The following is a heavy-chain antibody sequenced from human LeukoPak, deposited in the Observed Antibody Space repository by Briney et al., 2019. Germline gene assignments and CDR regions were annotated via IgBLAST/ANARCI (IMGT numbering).Heavy chain of an antibody. CDR3: ARHTSSSGYYFGAFDI. J-gene: IGHJ3*02. V-gene: IGHV4-59*08. CDR2: IYYSGST. Sequence: SETLSLTCTVSGGSISSYYWSWIRQPAGKGLEWIGYIYYSGSTNYNPSLKSRVTISVDTSKNQFSLKLSSVTAADTAVYHCARHTSSSGYYFGAFDIWGQGTMVTVSS. D-gene: IGHD3-22*01. CDR1: GGSISSYY.